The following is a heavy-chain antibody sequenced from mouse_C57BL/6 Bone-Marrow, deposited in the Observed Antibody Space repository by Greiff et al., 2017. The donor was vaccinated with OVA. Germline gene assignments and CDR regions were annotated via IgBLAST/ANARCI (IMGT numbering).Heavy chain of an antibody. CDR1: GFTFSSYG. D-gene: IGHD2-3*01. V-gene: IGHV5-6*01. Sequence: EVQLVESGGDLVKPGGSLKLSCAASGFTFSSYGMSWVRQTPDKRLEWVATISSGGSYTYYPDSVKGRFTISRDNAKNTLYLQMSSLKSEDTAMYYCARLWLLWYFDVWGTGTTVTVSS. CDR3: ARLWLLWYFDV. J-gene: IGHJ1*03. CDR2: ISSGGSYT.